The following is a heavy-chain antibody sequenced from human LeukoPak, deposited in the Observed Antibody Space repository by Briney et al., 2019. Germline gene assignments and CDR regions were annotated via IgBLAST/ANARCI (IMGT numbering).Heavy chain of an antibody. V-gene: IGHV3-13*01. CDR3: ARGTTALMDV. Sequence: GRSLGLSCAASGFTFSSYDMHWVRQATGKGLEWVSAIGTAGDTYYPGSVKGRFTISRENAKNSLYLQMNSLRAEDTAVYYCARGTTALMDVWGKGTTVTVSS. CDR1: GFTFSSYD. J-gene: IGHJ6*03. CDR2: IGTAGDT. D-gene: IGHD2-21*02.